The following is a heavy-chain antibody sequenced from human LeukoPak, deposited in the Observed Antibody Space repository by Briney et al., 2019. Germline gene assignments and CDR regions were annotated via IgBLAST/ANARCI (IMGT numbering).Heavy chain of an antibody. CDR1: GSTFTDYY. V-gene: IGHV1-2*02. D-gene: IGHD2-2*01. CDR2: INPNSGGT. J-gene: IGHJ4*02. Sequence: GASVKVSCKASGSTFTDYYMHWVRQAPGQGLEWMGWINPNSGGTNFAQKFQGRVTMTRDTSISTAYMELNRLRSDDTAVYYCARALYHTFDYWGQGTLVTVSS. CDR3: ARALYHTFDY.